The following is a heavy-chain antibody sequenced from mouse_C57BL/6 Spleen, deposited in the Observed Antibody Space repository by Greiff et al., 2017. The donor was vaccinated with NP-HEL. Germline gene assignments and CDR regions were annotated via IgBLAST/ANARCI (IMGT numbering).Heavy chain of an antibody. Sequence: EVQLVESEGGLVQPGSSMKLSCTASGFTFSDYYMAWVRQVPEKGLEWVANINYDGSSTYYLDSLKSRFFISRDNEKNILYLQMSSLKSEDTATYYCARHGYSLYYFDYGGQGTTLTVSS. CDR2: INYDGSST. J-gene: IGHJ2*01. CDR1: GFTFSDYY. V-gene: IGHV5-16*01. CDR3: ARHGYSLYYFDY. D-gene: IGHD2-3*01.